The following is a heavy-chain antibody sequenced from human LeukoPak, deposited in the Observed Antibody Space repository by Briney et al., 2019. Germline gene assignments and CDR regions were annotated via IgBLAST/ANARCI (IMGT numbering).Heavy chain of an antibody. CDR2: IYYSGST. CDR3: ARLGYSYGFSPTGAFDI. J-gene: IGHJ3*02. CDR1: GGSISSSSYC. D-gene: IGHD5-18*01. Sequence: SETLSLTCTVSGGSISSSSYCWGWIRQPPGKGLEWIWSIYYSGSTYYNPSLKSRVTISVDTSKNQFSLKLSSVTAADTAVYYCARLGYSYGFSPTGAFDIWGQGTMVTVSS. V-gene: IGHV4-39*01.